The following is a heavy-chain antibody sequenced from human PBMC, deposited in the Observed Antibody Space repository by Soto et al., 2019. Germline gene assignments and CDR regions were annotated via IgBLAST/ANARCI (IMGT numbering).Heavy chain of an antibody. CDR3: ATPDGPAAAGLVLDF. CDR2: IKQDENGK. Sequence: EVQLVESGGGLVQPGGSLRLSCEASGFTFSSRWMTWVRQGPGKGLEWVANIKQDENGKDYVDSVKGRFTISRDNAKNALYLQMSSLRAEETAVYYCATPDGPAAAGLVLDFWGQGTLVTVSS. J-gene: IGHJ4*02. CDR1: GFTFSSRW. D-gene: IGHD6-13*01. V-gene: IGHV3-7*02.